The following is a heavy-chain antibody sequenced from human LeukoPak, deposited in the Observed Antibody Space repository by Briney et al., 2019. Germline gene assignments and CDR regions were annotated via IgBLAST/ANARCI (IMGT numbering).Heavy chain of an antibody. V-gene: IGHV3-48*01. D-gene: IGHD3-3*01. CDR3: ARNDFWSGYLSYYFDY. CDR1: GFTFSSYS. J-gene: IGHJ4*02. Sequence: GGSLRLSCAASGFTFSSYSMNWVRQAPGKGLEWVSYISSSSSTIYYADSVKGRFTISRDNAKNSLYLQMNGLRAEDTAVYYCARNDFWSGYLSYYFDYWGQGTLVTVSS. CDR2: ISSSSSTI.